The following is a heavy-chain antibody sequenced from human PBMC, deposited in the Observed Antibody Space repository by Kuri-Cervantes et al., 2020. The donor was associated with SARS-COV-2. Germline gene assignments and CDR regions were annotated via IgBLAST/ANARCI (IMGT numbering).Heavy chain of an antibody. V-gene: IGHV4-34*01. CDR2: INHGGST. J-gene: IGHJ4*02. CDR3: ARGSPGY. CDR1: GGSFRDYA. Sequence: SQTLSLTCAVYGGSFRDYAWTWIRQTPEKGLEWIGQINHGGSTSYNPSLKSRVTISVDTSKKQSSLKLTSVTVADTAVYYCARGSPGYWGQGTLVTVSS.